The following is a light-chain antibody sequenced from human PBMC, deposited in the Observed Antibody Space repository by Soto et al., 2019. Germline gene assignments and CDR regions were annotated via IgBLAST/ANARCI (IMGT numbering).Light chain of an antibody. CDR1: NIGSKN. J-gene: IGLJ1*01. Sequence: SYELTQPPSVSVAPGKTARISCGADNIGSKNVHWFHQKPGQAPVLVIYYDTERPTGIPERFSGSNSGNTATLTISRVEAGDEADYYYQVWDSSTQHYVFGTGTKLTVL. CDR2: YDT. V-gene: IGLV3-21*01. CDR3: QVWDSSTQHYV.